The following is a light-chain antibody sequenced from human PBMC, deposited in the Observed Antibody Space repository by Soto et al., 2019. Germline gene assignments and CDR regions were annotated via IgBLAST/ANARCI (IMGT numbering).Light chain of an antibody. J-gene: IGKJ1*01. CDR1: QGLRSY. CDR2: AAS. Sequence: PMTQSPSSMSSSLGDRVTIPCRGSQGLRSYLGWYQQKPGKAPKLLIYAASSLQSGVPSRFSASRSGPDFTLTISTMQPEDFATYYCQQSYRSPLTFGQGTKVDFK. V-gene: IGKV1-39*01. CDR3: QQSYRSPLT.